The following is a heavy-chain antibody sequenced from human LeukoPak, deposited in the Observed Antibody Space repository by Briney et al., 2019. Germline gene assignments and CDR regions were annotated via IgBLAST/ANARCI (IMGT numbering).Heavy chain of an antibody. J-gene: IGHJ4*02. CDR1: GFTVSSNY. CDR2: IYSGGNT. D-gene: IGHD3-10*01. CDR3: ARGGYGSGSYGMGH. V-gene: IGHV3-66*02. Sequence: PGGSLRLSCAVSGFTVSSNYMNWVRQAPRKGLEWVSVIYSGGNTDYADSVKGRFTISRDNSKNTVYLQMNSLRAEDTAVYYCARGGYGSGSYGMGHWGQGTLVTVSS.